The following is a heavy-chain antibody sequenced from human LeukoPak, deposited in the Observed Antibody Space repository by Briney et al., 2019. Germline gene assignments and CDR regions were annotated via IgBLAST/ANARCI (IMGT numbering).Heavy chain of an antibody. V-gene: IGHV3-11*01. CDR2: IGSSGSTI. CDR3: ARDQTYYDILTGYYKKYYYYYMDV. Sequence: GGSLRLSCAASGFTFSDYYMSWIRQAPGKGLEWVSYIGSSGSTIYYADSVKGRFTISRDNAKNSLYLQMNSLRAEDTAVYYCARDQTYYDILTGYYKKYYYYYMDVWGKGTTVTVSS. J-gene: IGHJ6*03. CDR1: GFTFSDYY. D-gene: IGHD3-9*01.